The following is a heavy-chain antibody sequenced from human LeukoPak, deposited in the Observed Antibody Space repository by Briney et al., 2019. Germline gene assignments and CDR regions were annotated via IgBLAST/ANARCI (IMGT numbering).Heavy chain of an antibody. J-gene: IGHJ4*02. D-gene: IGHD5-24*01. Sequence: SETLPLTCPVSGGSISSYYWSWIRQPPGKGLEWIGYIYYSGSTNYNPSLKSRVTISVDTSKNQFSLKLSSVTAADTAVYYCAKRRIREGYKSFDYWGQGTLVTVSS. CDR2: IYYSGST. V-gene: IGHV4-59*12. CDR1: GGSISSYY. CDR3: AKRRIREGYKSFDY.